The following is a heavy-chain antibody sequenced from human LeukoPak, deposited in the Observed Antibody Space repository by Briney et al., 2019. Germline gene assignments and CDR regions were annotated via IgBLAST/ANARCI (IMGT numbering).Heavy chain of an antibody. CDR2: IIPTGTYI. CDR3: ARDFMGESGYAGY. Sequence: SSIIPTGTYIFPADSLKGRSNISRESDKNSMYLQMSSLRADDTAMYYCARDFMGESGYAGYWGQGTLVIVSS. J-gene: IGHJ4*02. D-gene: IGHD5-12*01. V-gene: IGHV3-21*01.